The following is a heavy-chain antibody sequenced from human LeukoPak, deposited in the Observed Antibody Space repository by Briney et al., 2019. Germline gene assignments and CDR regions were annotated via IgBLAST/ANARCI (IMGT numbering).Heavy chain of an antibody. D-gene: IGHD5-24*01. V-gene: IGHV3-23*01. J-gene: IGHJ4*02. CDR2: FSDGGFTT. CDR1: GFTFANYA. Sequence: GGSLRLSCVASGFTFANYAMSWVRQAPGKGLEWVSGFSDGGFTTYYAVSVKGRFTISRDNSKNTLYLEMNSLRAEDTAIYFCAKDKFGNSRDGLDYWGQGTLVTVSS. CDR3: AKDKFGNSRDGLDY.